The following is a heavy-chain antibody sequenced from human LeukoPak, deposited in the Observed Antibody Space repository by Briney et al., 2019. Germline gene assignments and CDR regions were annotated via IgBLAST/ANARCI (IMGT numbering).Heavy chain of an antibody. CDR3: ARRGYYYGSGYYYYYYMDV. D-gene: IGHD3-10*01. J-gene: IGHJ6*03. Sequence: PGGSLRLSCAASGFTFSSYSMNWVRQAPGKGLEWVSSISSSSSYIYYADSVKGRFTISRDNAKNSLYLQMNSLRAEDTAVYYCARRGYYYGSGYYYYYYMDVWGKGTTVTISS. V-gene: IGHV3-21*04. CDR1: GFTFSSYS. CDR2: ISSSSSYI.